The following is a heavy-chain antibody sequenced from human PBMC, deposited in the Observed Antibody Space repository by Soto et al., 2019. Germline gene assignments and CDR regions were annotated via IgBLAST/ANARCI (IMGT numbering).Heavy chain of an antibody. CDR1: GGSISSGGYY. V-gene: IGHV4-31*03. D-gene: IGHD5-12*01. CDR2: IYYSGST. J-gene: IGHJ4*02. Sequence: SETLSLTCTVSGGSISSGGYYWSWIRQHPGKGLEWIGYIYYSGSTYYNPSLKSRVTISVDTSKNQFSLKLSSVTAADTAVYYCARALWRGYESYFDYWGQGTLVTVSS. CDR3: ARALWRGYESYFDY.